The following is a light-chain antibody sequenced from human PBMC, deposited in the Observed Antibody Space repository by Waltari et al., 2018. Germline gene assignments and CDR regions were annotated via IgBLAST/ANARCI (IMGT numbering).Light chain of an antibody. CDR3: AAWDDSLNGPV. CDR2: SHN. V-gene: IGLV1-44*01. CDR1: SSNIGSNT. J-gene: IGLJ3*02. Sequence: QSVLTQPPSASGAPGQRVTIPCSGGSSNIGSNTVNWYQQLPGTAPKLLVHSHNQRPSGCPARLSGSQSGTSASLAISGLQSEDETDYSCAAWDDSLNGPVFGGGTKLTVL.